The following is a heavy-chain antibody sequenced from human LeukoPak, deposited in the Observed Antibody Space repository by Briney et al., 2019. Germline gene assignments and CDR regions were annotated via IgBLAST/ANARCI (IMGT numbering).Heavy chain of an antibody. V-gene: IGHV4-61*02. Sequence: SETLSLTCTVSGGSISSGSYYWSWIRQPAGKGLEWIGRIYTSGSTNYNPSLKSRVTISVDTSKNQFSLKLSSVTAADTAVYYCARDPTYYGSGSYFTNWFDPWGQGTLVTVSS. CDR3: ARDPTYYGSGSYFTNWFDP. CDR1: GGSISSGSYY. CDR2: IYTSGST. D-gene: IGHD3-10*01. J-gene: IGHJ5*02.